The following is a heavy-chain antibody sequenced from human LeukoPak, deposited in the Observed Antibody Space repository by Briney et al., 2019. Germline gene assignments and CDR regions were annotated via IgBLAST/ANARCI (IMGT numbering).Heavy chain of an antibody. CDR3: ASGIAVARYGMDV. V-gene: IGHV4-59*08. D-gene: IGHD6-19*01. CDR1: GGSISSYY. J-gene: IGHJ6*02. CDR2: IYYSGST. Sequence: SETLSLTCTVSGGSISSYYWGWIRQPPGKGLEWIGYIYYSGSTNYNPSLKSRVTISVDTSKNQFSLKLSSVTAADTAVYYCASGIAVARYGMDVWGQGTTVTVSS.